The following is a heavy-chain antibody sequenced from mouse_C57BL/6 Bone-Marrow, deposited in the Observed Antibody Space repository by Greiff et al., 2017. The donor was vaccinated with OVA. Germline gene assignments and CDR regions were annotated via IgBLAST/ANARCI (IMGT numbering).Heavy chain of an antibody. CDR3: ARSRDGMDY. CDR2: IDPSDSYT. V-gene: IGHV1-59*01. CDR1: GYTFTSYW. J-gene: IGHJ4*01. D-gene: IGHD3-1*01. Sequence: QVQLQPGAELVRPGTSVKLSCKASGYTFTSYWMHWVKQRPGQGLEWIGVIDPSDSYTNYNQKFKGKATLTVDTSSSTAYMQLSSLTSEDSAVYYCARSRDGMDYWGQGTSVTVSS.